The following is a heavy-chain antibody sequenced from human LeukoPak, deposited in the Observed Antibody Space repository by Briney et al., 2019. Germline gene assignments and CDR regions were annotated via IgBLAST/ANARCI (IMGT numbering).Heavy chain of an antibody. CDR3: ARRRVSYYYMDV. J-gene: IGHJ6*03. CDR2: ISSSSSYI. V-gene: IGHV3-21*01. D-gene: IGHD6-13*01. CDR1: GFTFSSYS. Sequence: GGSLRLSCAASGFTFSSYSMNWVRQAPGKGLEWVSSISSSSSYIYYADSVKGRFTISRDNAKNSLYLQMNSLRAEDTAVYYCARRRVSYYYMDVWGKGTTVTVSS.